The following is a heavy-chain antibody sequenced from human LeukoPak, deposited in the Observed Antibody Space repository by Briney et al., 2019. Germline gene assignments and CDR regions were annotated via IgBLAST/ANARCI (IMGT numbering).Heavy chain of an antibody. V-gene: IGHV5-51*01. D-gene: IGHD3-9*01. Sequence: GESLKISCKGSGYNFLNYWIGWLRQMPGKGLEWMGIIYPGDSDTRYSPSFQGQVTISADKSISTAYLQWSSLKASDTAMYYCATPATRYSLTDYWGQGTLVTVSS. CDR2: IYPGDSDT. CDR3: ATPATRYSLTDY. J-gene: IGHJ4*02. CDR1: GYNFLNYW.